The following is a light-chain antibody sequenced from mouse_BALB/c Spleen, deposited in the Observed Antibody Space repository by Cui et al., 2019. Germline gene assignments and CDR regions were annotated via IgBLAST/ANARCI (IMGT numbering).Light chain of an antibody. CDR2: DAT. V-gene: IGKV12-98*01. J-gene: IGKJ2*01. CDR1: PTIGTL. CDR3: QQLYSTPYT. Sequence: DLQMTLSPPSQSESLRERVAITCLATPTIGTLLAWYQQKPGTSPQSLIYDATSLADGVPARFSGSGSGTKFSFKISSLQAEDVVSYYCQQLYSTPYTFGGGTKLEIK.